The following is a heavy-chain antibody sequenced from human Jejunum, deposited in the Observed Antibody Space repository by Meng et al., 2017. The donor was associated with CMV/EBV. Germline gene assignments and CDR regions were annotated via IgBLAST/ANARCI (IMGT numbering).Heavy chain of an antibody. J-gene: IGHJ6*02. CDR3: ARDTYDFWSGVGGYYYSAMDV. D-gene: IGHD3-3*01. Sequence: SNHMNWVRQAPGTGLEWVSIIYRGGSTSYTDFVKGRFTISRDNSKNTVYLQMNSLRAEDTAVYYCARDTYDFWSGVGGYYYSAMDVWGPGTTVTVSS. CDR2: IYRGGST. CDR1: SNH. V-gene: IGHV3-53*01.